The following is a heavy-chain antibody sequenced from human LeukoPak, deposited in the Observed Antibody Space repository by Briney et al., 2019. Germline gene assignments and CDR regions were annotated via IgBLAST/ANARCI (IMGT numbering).Heavy chain of an antibody. V-gene: IGHV3-9*01. CDR3: ASDQDSGY. CDR1: GFTFDDYA. Sequence: GGSLRLSCAASGFTFDDYAMHWVRRAPGKGLEWVSVISWNSGSIGYADSVKGRFTISRDNAKNSLYLQMNSLRAEDTAVYYCASDQDSGYWGQGTLVTVSS. J-gene: IGHJ4*02. D-gene: IGHD6-19*01. CDR2: ISWNSGSI.